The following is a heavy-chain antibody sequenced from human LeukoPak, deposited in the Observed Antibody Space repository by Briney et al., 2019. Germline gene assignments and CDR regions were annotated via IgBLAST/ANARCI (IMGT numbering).Heavy chain of an antibody. CDR2: ITWNGGRV. Sequence: GRSLRLSCTVSGFTFDDYAMHWVRQPPGKGLEWVSGITWNGGRVDYAASVRGRFTVSRDNAKNSLYLQMNSLIDDDTALYYCARGDYRGAGGHADYWGQGTLVTVSS. CDR1: GFTFDDYA. J-gene: IGHJ4*02. V-gene: IGHV3-9*01. D-gene: IGHD3-10*01. CDR3: ARGDYRGAGGHADY.